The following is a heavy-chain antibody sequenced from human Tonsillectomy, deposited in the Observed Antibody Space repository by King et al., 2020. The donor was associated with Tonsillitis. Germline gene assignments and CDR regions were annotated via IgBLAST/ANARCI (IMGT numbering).Heavy chain of an antibody. CDR3: AREYCSTTACWSWYFDL. V-gene: IGHV3-21*01. Sequence: DVQLVESGGGLVKPGGSLRLSCAASGLTFSSYSMNWVRQAPGKGLEWVSSISSRNSYIYYAESVKGRFTVSRDNAKNSLYLQMNSLRAEDTAVYYCAREYCSTTACWSWYFDLWGRGTLVTVSS. D-gene: IGHD2-2*01. J-gene: IGHJ2*01. CDR2: ISSRNSYI. CDR1: GLTFSSYS.